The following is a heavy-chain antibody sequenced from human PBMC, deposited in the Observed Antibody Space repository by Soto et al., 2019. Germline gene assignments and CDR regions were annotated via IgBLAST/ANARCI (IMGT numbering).Heavy chain of an antibody. Sequence: SETLSLTCAVYGGSFNGYYWTWIRQPPGKGPEWIGDVNHSGSTNYNPSLKSRVTISVDTSKNQFSLKLRSVTAADMALFYCARAPDKYCFDSWGQGTLVTVSS. CDR3: ARAPDKYCFDS. CDR2: VNHSGST. V-gene: IGHV4-34*01. CDR1: GGSFNGYY. J-gene: IGHJ4*02.